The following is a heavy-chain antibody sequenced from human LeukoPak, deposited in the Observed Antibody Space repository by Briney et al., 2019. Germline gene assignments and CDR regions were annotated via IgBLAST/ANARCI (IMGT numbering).Heavy chain of an antibody. V-gene: IGHV3-7*01. CDR2: IKHDGSDH. Sequence: GGSLRLSCVGSGFTFGSYWMSWVRQAPGKGLEWVANIKHDGSDHYYADSVAGRFAISRDNAKNSLYLEMSSLRAEDAAVYFCVRHPGSYNVLTGYSYYFDYWGQGTLVTVSS. J-gene: IGHJ4*02. D-gene: IGHD3-9*01. CDR1: GFTFGSYW. CDR3: VRHPGSYNVLTGYSYYFDY.